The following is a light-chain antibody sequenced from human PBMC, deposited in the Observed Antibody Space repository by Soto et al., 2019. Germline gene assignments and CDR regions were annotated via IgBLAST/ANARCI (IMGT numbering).Light chain of an antibody. CDR2: QDI. J-gene: IGLJ1*01. Sequence: SYELTQPPSVSVSPGQTASITCSGDKLGDKYASWYQQKPGQSPVLVVYQDIKRPSGIPERFSGSNSGNTATLTISGTQAMDEADYYCQAWDSSTFYVFGTGTKLTVL. V-gene: IGLV3-1*01. CDR1: KLGDKY. CDR3: QAWDSSTFYV.